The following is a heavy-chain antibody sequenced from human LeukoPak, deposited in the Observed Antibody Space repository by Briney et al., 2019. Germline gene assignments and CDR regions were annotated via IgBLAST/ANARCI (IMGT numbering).Heavy chain of an antibody. CDR3: AKVKGESYYYDSSGRFQH. J-gene: IGHJ1*01. Sequence: GGSLRLSCAASGFTFSSHGMHWVRQAPGKGLEWVAVISYDGSNKYYADSVKGRFTISRDNSKNTLYLQMNSLRAEDTAVYYCAKVKGESYYYDSSGRFQHWGQGTLVTVSS. V-gene: IGHV3-30*18. CDR1: GFTFSSHG. D-gene: IGHD3-22*01. CDR2: ISYDGSNK.